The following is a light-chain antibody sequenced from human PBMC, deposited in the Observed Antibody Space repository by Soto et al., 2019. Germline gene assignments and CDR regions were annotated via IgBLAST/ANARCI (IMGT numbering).Light chain of an antibody. Sequence: IVLTQSPATLSLSPGERATLSCRASQSISSYLAWYQQKSGLAPRLLIYDASNRATGIPARFSGSGSGTDFTLTISSLEPEDFAVYYCQQRSDWPPFTFGGGTKVEIK. CDR2: DAS. CDR3: QQRSDWPPFT. CDR1: QSISSY. V-gene: IGKV3-11*01. J-gene: IGKJ4*01.